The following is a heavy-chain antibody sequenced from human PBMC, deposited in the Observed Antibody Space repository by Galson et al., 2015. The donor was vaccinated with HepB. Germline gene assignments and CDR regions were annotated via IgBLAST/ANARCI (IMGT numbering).Heavy chain of an antibody. J-gene: IGHJ4*02. CDR1: GFTFSDYY. V-gene: IGHV3-11*06. CDR3: ARVADVDYGDHSFFDY. CDR2: ISSSSLYT. Sequence: SGFTFSDYYMAWIRQAPGKGLEWLSYISSSSLYTNYADSVKGRFTISRDNAKNSLNLQMNSLRVDDTAVYYCARVADVDYGDHSFFDYWGQGALVTVSS. D-gene: IGHD4-23*01.